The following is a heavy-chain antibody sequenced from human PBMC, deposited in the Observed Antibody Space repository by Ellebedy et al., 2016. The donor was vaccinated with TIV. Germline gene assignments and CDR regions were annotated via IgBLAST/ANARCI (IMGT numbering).Heavy chain of an antibody. CDR1: GFTFSTIA. D-gene: IGHD4-17*01. Sequence: GESLKIPCAAPGFTFSTIALTWVRQAPGRGLEWVSAIGGSGGRANYADSVRGRFTISRDNSKSTLFLYMNNLRAEDTAVYYCAKFPSVTTPGVDFWGQGTLVTVSS. J-gene: IGHJ4*02. CDR2: IGGSGGRA. CDR3: AKFPSVTTPGVDF. V-gene: IGHV3-23*01.